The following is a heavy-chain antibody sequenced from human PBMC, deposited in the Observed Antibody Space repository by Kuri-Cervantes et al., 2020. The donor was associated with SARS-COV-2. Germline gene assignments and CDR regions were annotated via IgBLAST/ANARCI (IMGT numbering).Heavy chain of an antibody. Sequence: SCAASGFTFSDYYMSWICQAPGKGLEWVSYISSSSSYTNYADSVKGRFTISRDNAKNSLYLQMNSLRAEDTAVYYCARDVVDIYDFWSGYYTGYYYYGMDVWGQGTTVTVSS. D-gene: IGHD3-3*01. CDR2: ISSSSSYT. J-gene: IGHJ6*02. V-gene: IGHV3-11*06. CDR1: GFTFSDYY. CDR3: ARDVVDIYDFWSGYYTGYYYYGMDV.